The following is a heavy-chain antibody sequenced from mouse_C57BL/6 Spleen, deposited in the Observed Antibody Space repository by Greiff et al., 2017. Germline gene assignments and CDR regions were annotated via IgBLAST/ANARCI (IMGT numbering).Heavy chain of an antibody. D-gene: IGHD1-1*01. CDR2: IYPGSGST. Sequence: QVQLQQPGAELVKPGASVKMSCKASGYTFTSYWLTWVKQRPGQGLEWIGDIYPGSGSTNYNEKFKSKATLTVDTSSSTAYMQRSSLTSEDSAVYYCARGVYYYGSSPYAMDYWGQGTSVTVSS. CDR3: ARGVYYYGSSPYAMDY. J-gene: IGHJ4*01. V-gene: IGHV1-55*01. CDR1: GYTFTSYW.